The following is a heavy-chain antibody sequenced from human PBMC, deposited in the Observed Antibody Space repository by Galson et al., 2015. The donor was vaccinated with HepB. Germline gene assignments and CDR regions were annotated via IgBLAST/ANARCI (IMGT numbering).Heavy chain of an antibody. CDR2: INADNGNI. V-gene: IGHV1-3*01. CDR1: GYTFTTYV. CDR3: ARGPNCSFGIIDY. J-gene: IGHJ4*02. D-gene: IGHD2-21*01. Sequence: SVKVSCKASGYTFTTYVIHWVRQAPGQSPEWMGWINADNGNIKYSQNFQGRVTFTRDTSATTAYMELSSLRSEDTAVYYCARGPNCSFGIIDYWGQGSLVTVSS.